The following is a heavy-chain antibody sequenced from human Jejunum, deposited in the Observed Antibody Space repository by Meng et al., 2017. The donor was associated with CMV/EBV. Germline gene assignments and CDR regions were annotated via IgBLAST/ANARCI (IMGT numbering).Heavy chain of an antibody. CDR3: ARDIDH. Sequence: DVTLGGSGGGWVEPGGSLRLFCIGSGFTFSSHNMNWVRQAPGKGLEWVSSISSSSRYINYADSVKGRFTISRDNAKNSLYLQMNSLRVEDTAIYYCARDIDHWGQGTLVTVSS. J-gene: IGHJ5*02. CDR1: GFTFSSHN. V-gene: IGHV3-21*01. CDR2: ISSSSRYI.